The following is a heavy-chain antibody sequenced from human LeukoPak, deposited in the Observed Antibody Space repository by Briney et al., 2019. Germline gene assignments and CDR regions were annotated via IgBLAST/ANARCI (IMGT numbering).Heavy chain of an antibody. CDR3: AIDLSGFSDC. D-gene: IGHD2/OR15-2a*01. CDR2: INIDGTYT. V-gene: IGHV3-74*01. CDR1: GITSSNYW. Sequence: GGSLRLSCAVSGITSSNYWFHWVRQAPGKGLVWVSRINIDGTYTSHADSVRGRFTISRDNTKNTLYLQMNGLRAEDTAVYYCAIDLSGFSDCWGQGTLVTVSS. J-gene: IGHJ4*02.